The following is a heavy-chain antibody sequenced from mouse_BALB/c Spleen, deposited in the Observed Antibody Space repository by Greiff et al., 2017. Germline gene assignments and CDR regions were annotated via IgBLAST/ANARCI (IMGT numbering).Heavy chain of an antibody. CDR2: ISSGGSYT. V-gene: IGHV5-6*01. D-gene: IGHD2-4*01. Sequence: EVHLVESGGDLVKPGGSLKLSCAASGFTFSSYGMSWVRQTPDKRLEWVATISSGGSYTYYPDSVKGRFTISRDNAKNTLYLQMSSLKSEDTAMYYCARLDYKYYFDYWGQGTTLTVSS. CDR1: GFTFSSYG. CDR3: ARLDYKYYFDY. J-gene: IGHJ2*01.